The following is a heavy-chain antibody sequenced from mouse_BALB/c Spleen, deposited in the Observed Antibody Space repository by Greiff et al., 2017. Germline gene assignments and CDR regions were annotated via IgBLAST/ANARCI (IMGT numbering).Heavy chain of an antibody. J-gene: IGHJ3*01. CDR3: ARDREDYGSSYGFAY. CDR1: GFTFTDYY. CDR2: IRNKANGYTT. D-gene: IGHD1-1*01. Sequence: EVKVVESGGGLVQPGGSLRLSCATSGFTFTDYYMSWVRQPPGKALEWLGFIRNKANGYTTEYSASVKGRFTISRDNSQSILYLQMNTLRAEDSATYYCARDREDYGSSYGFAYWGQGTLVTVSA. V-gene: IGHV7-3*02.